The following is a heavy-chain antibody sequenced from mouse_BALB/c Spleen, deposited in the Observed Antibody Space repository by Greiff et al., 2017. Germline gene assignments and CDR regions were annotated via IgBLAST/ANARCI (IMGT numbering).Heavy chain of an antibody. CDR3: VRHKGYAMDY. V-gene: IGHV10-1*02. CDR2: IRSKSNNYAT. J-gene: IGHJ4*01. CDR1: GFTFNTYA. Sequence: EVQVVESGGGLVQPKGSLKLSCAASGFTFNTYAMNWVRQAPGKGLEWVARIRSKSNNYATYYADSVKDRFTISRDDSQSMLYLQMNNLKTEDTAMYYYVRHKGYAMDYWGQGTSVTVSS.